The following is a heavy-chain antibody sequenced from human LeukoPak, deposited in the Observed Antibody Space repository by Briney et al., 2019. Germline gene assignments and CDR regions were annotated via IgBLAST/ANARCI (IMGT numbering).Heavy chain of an antibody. Sequence: GGSLRLSCAASGFTFSSYAISWVRQAPGKGLEWVSAISGSGGSTYYADSVKGRFTISRDNSKNTLYLQMNSLRAEDTAVYYCAKERYYDSSGYSYFDYWGQGTLVTVSS. V-gene: IGHV3-23*01. J-gene: IGHJ4*02. D-gene: IGHD3-22*01. CDR3: AKERYYDSSGYSYFDY. CDR2: ISGSGGST. CDR1: GFTFSSYA.